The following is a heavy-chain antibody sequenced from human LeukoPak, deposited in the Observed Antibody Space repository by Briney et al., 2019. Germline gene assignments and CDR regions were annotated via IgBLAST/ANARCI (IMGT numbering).Heavy chain of an antibody. J-gene: IGHJ4*02. V-gene: IGHV3-11*01. CDR1: GFTFSDYY. D-gene: IGHD6-19*01. CDR3: AGTVAAVEGYFDY. CDR2: ISSSGSTI. Sequence: GGSLRLSCAASGFTFSDYYRSWIRQAPGKGLEWVSYISSSGSTIYYADSVKGRFTISRDNAKNSLYLQMNSLRAEDTAVYYCAGTVAAVEGYFDYWGQGTLVTVSS.